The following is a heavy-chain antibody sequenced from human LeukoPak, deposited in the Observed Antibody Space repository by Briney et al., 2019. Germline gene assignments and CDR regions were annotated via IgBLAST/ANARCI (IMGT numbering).Heavy chain of an antibody. J-gene: IGHJ4*02. D-gene: IGHD3-22*01. CDR1: GFTFSNYW. V-gene: IGHV3-7*01. CDR2: IKQDGSEK. Sequence: GGSLRLSCAASGFTFSNYWMNWVRQAPGKGLEWVANIKQDGSEKYYADSVEGRFTISRDNAKNSLYLQMKSLRAEDTAVYYCARDFKEYYYDTSGYLRSDYWGQGTLVTVSS. CDR3: ARDFKEYYYDTSGYLRSDY.